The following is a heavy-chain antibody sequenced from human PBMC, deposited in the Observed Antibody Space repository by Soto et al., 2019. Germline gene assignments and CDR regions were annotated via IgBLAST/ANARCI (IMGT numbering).Heavy chain of an antibody. CDR2: ISAYNGNT. J-gene: IGHJ3*02. CDR1: GYTFTSYG. D-gene: IGHD2-2*01. Sequence: GASVKVSCKASGYTFTSYGISWVRQAPGQGLEWMGWISAYNGNTNYAQKLQSRVTMTTDTSTSTAYMELRSLRSDDTAVYYCARSSEDIVVVPAAPNDAFDIRGQGTMVTVSS. CDR3: ARSSEDIVVVPAAPNDAFDI. V-gene: IGHV1-18*01.